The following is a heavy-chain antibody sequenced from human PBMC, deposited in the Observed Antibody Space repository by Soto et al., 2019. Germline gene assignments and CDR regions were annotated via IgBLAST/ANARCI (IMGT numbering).Heavy chain of an antibody. Sequence: SGPTLVNPTQTLTLTCTFSGLSLSTSGVGVGWIRQPPGKALEWLALIYWDDDKRYSPSLKSRLTITKDTSRNQVVLTMTNMDPVDTATYYCAYALLYYYDSSGYQYYFDYWGQGTLVTVSS. D-gene: IGHD3-22*01. J-gene: IGHJ4*02. CDR2: IYWDDDK. CDR3: AYALLYYYDSSGYQYYFDY. CDR1: GLSLSTSGVG. V-gene: IGHV2-5*02.